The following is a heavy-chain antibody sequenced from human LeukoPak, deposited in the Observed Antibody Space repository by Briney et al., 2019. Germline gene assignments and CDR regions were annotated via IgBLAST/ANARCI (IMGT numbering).Heavy chain of an antibody. Sequence: GASVKVSCKASGYTFTGYYMHWVRQAPGQGLEWMGWISAYNGNTNYAQKLQGRVTMTTDTSTSTAYMELRSLRSDDTAVYYCAREPLLWFGELSLYFDYWGQGTLVTVSS. J-gene: IGHJ4*02. D-gene: IGHD3-10*01. V-gene: IGHV1-18*04. CDR2: ISAYNGNT. CDR1: GYTFTGYY. CDR3: AREPLLWFGELSLYFDY.